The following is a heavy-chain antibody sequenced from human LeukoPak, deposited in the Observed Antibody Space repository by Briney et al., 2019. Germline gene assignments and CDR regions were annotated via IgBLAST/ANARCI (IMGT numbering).Heavy chain of an antibody. D-gene: IGHD4-23*01. J-gene: IGHJ4*02. CDR1: GFTVSSNY. Sequence: GGSLRLSCAASGFTVSSNYMSWVRQAPGKGLEWVSVIYSGGSTYYADSVKGRFTISRHNSKNTLYLQMNSLRAEDTAIYFCAKEKTTVRTPGIDYWGQGTLVTVSS. V-gene: IGHV3-53*01. CDR2: IYSGGST. CDR3: AKEKTTVRTPGIDY.